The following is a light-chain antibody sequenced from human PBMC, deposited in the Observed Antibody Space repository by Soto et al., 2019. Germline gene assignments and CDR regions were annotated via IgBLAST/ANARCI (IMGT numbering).Light chain of an antibody. CDR2: DNN. CDR3: QSYDSSLSGWV. V-gene: IGLV1-40*01. J-gene: IGLJ3*02. CDR1: SSNIGAGYD. Sequence: QSVLTQPPSVSGAPGQRVTISCTGSSSNIGAGYDVHWYQQLPGTAPKLLIYDNNNRPSGVPDRFSGSKSGTSASLAITGLQAEDEADYHCQSYDSSLSGWVFGGGTKVTVL.